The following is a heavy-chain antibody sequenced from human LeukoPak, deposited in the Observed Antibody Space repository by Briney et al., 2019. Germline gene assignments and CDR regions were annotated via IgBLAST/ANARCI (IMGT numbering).Heavy chain of an antibody. CDR3: ARERYDRLNYMDV. CDR2: IIPISGTT. V-gene: IGHV1-69*01. CDR1: GGTFSSFA. J-gene: IGHJ6*03. D-gene: IGHD1-14*01. Sequence: SVKVSCKASGGTFSSFAISWVRQAPGQGLEWMGGIIPISGTTNYAQKFQGRVTITADESTSTAYMELSSLTSDDTAVYYCARERYDRLNYMDVWGKGTTVTVSS.